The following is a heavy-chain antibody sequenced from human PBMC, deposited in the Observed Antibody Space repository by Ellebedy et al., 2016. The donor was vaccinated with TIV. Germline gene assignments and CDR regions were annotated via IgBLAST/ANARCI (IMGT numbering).Heavy chain of an antibody. CDR3: ARDYYGSGSYQDY. CDR2: IRGSSTYT. Sequence: GESLKISCAASGFTFSDYYMSWIRQAPGKGLEWVSYIRGSSTYTHYAHSVKGRFTISRDNAKNSLFLQMNSLRAEDTAVYFCARDYYGSGSYQDYWGQGTLVTVSS. J-gene: IGHJ4*02. V-gene: IGHV3-11*06. CDR1: GFTFSDYY. D-gene: IGHD3-10*01.